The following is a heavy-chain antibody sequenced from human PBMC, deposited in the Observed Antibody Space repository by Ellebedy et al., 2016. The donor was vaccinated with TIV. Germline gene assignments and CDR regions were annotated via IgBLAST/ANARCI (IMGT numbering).Heavy chain of an antibody. J-gene: IGHJ6*02. V-gene: IGHV3-43*02. CDR3: AKARRRVVVVPAALPLYYFYVMDV. CDR2: ISGHGGST. Sequence: PGGSLRLSCAASGFTSADYAMHWVRRAPGKGLEWVSLISGHGGSTYYADSVKGRLTISRDNSKNSLYLQLNSLRTEDTALYYCAKARRRVVVVPAALPLYYFYVMDVWGQGTTVTVSS. CDR1: GFTSADYA. D-gene: IGHD2-2*01.